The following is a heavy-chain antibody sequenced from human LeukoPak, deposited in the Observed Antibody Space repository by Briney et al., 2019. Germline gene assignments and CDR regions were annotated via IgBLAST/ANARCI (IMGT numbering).Heavy chain of an antibody. CDR1: GVSFSSYT. CDR2: ISSSSSYI. J-gene: IGHJ4*02. CDR3: VRAGYSGYDWPFDY. Sequence: GGSLRLSCAASGVSFSSYTMSWVRQAPGRGLEWVSSISSSSSYIYYADSVKGRFTISRDNAKNSLYLQMNSPRAEDTAVYYCVRAGYSGYDWPFDYWGQGTLVTVSS. D-gene: IGHD5-12*01. V-gene: IGHV3-21*01.